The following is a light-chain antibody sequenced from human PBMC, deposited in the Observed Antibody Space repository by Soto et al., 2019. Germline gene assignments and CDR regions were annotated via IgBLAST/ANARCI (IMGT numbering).Light chain of an antibody. V-gene: IGLV1-40*01. CDR2: GNS. J-gene: IGLJ3*02. Sequence: QYVLTQPPSVSGAPGQRVTISCTGSSSNIGASYAVHWYQQLPGTVPKLLIYGNSNRPSGVPDRFSGSKSGTSASLAITGLQAEDEADYYCQSYDSSLSGSVFGGGTKLTVL. CDR1: SSNIGASYA. CDR3: QSYDSSLSGSV.